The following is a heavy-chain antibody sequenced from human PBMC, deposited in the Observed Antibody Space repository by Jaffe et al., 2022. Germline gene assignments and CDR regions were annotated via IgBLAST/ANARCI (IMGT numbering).Heavy chain of an antibody. CDR2: IHTSGST. D-gene: IGHD6-13*01. J-gene: IGHJ4*02. Sequence: QVQLQESGPGLVKPSQTLSLTCTVSGGSISSGSYYWSWIRQPAGKGLEWIGRIHTSGSTNYNPSLKSRVTISLDTSKNRFSLKLTSVTAADTAMYYCAREASGTFSDYWGQGTLVTVSS. CDR1: GGSISSGSYY. CDR3: AREASGTFSDY. V-gene: IGHV4-61*02.